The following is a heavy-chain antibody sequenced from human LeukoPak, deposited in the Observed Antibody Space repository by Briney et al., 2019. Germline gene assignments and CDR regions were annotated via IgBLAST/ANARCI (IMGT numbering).Heavy chain of an antibody. CDR2: IYYSGST. CDR1: GGSISSYY. CDR3: ASGYDFSWFDP. Sequence: SSETLSLTCTVSGGSISSYYWSWIRQPPGKGLEWIGYIYYSGSTNYNPSLKSRVTISVDTSKNQFSLKLSSVTAADTAVYYSASGYDFSWFDPWGQGTLVTVSS. J-gene: IGHJ5*02. V-gene: IGHV4-59*08. D-gene: IGHD5-12*01.